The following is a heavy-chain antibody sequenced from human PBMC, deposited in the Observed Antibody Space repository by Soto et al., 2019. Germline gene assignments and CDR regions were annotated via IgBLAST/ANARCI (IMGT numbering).Heavy chain of an antibody. V-gene: IGHV2-5*01. J-gene: IGHJ6*02. Sequence: QITLKESGPTLVKPTQTLTLTCTFSGFSLSTSGVGVGWIRQPPGKALEWLALIDWNDDKRYSPPLKSRRTITKDSSKNRVVLTITSMEPVDTATYYCAHRGRRGPYYSGMYVWGQRTTVTVSS. CDR2: IDWNDDK. CDR3: AHRGRRGPYYSGMYV. D-gene: IGHD3-16*01. CDR1: GFSLSTSGVG.